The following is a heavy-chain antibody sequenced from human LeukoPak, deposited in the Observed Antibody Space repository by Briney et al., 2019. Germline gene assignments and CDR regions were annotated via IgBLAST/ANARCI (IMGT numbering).Heavy chain of an antibody. Sequence: PSETLSLTCTVSGGSISSSNCYWGWIRQPPGKGLEWIGNIYYGGSTYYNPSLKSRVTLSVDTSKSQFSLKLSSVTAADTAVYYCARLLFGPYYFDYWGQGTLVTVSS. CDR2: IYYGGST. CDR1: GGSISSSNCY. V-gene: IGHV4-39*01. D-gene: IGHD3-3*01. J-gene: IGHJ4*02. CDR3: ARLLFGPYYFDY.